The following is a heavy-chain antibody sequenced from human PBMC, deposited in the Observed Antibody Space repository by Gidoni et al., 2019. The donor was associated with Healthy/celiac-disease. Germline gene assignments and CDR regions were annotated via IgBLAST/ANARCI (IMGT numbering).Heavy chain of an antibody. V-gene: IGHV1-69*01. J-gene: IGHJ6*02. D-gene: IGHD2-15*01. CDR3: ARPIGLVVAVPLRNYYGMDV. CDR2: IIPIFGTA. CDR1: GGTFSSYA. Sequence: QVQLVQSGAEVKKPGSSVKVSCKASGGTFSSYAISWVRQAPGQGLEWLGGIIPIFGTANYAQKFQGRVTITADESTSIAYMELSSLRSEDTAVYYCARPIGLVVAVPLRNYYGMDVWGQGTTVTVSS.